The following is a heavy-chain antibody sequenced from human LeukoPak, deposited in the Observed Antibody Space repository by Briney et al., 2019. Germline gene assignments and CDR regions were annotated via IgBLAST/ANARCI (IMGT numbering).Heavy chain of an antibody. CDR1: GFTVSSNY. J-gene: IGHJ3*02. CDR2: IYSGGST. CDR3: ARVKTAMVDDAFDI. Sequence: TGGSLRLSCAASGFTVSSNYMSWVRQAPGKGLEWVSVIYSGGSTYYADSVKGRFTISRDNSKNTLYLQMNSLRAEDTAVYYCARVKTAMVDDAFDIWGQGTMDTVSS. D-gene: IGHD5-18*01. V-gene: IGHV3-53*01.